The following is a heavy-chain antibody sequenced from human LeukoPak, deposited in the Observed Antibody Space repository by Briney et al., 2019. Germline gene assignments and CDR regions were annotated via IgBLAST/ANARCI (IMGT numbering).Heavy chain of an antibody. CDR3: ARYCGGDCYGMDV. V-gene: IGHV3-11*06. Sequence: PGGSLRLSCAASGFTFSDYYMSWIRQAPGKGLEWVSYISSSSSYTNYADSVKGRFTISRDNAKNSLYLQMNSLRAEDTALYYCARYCGGDCYGMDVWGQGTTVTVSS. CDR2: ISSSSSYT. CDR1: GFTFSDYY. J-gene: IGHJ6*02. D-gene: IGHD2-21*01.